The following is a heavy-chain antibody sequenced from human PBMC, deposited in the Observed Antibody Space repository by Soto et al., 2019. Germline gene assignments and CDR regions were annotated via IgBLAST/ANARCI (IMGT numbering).Heavy chain of an antibody. Sequence: GGSLRLSCTASGFDFGDYYMSWIRQAPGKGLEWVSYIDSDDGTTYYTDPVKGRFTISRDNAKNSLYLQMNSLRVEDTALYYCVRPYYSSSWFPFDRWGQGTLVTVSS. J-gene: IGHJ4*02. CDR3: VRPYYSSSWFPFDR. V-gene: IGHV3-11*01. CDR2: IDSDDGTT. D-gene: IGHD6-13*01. CDR1: GFDFGDYY.